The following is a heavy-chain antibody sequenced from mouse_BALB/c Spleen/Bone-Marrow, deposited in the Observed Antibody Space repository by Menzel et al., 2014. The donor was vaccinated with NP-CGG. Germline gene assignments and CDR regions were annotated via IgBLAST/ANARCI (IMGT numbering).Heavy chain of an antibody. Sequence: DVKLQESGAELVKPGASVKLSCTASGFNIKDTYMHWVKQRPEQGLEWIGRIDPANGNTKYDPKLQGKATVTADTSSNTAYLQLSSLTSEDTAAYYCVRSREYYFDYWGQGTTLTVSS. CDR3: VRSREYYFDY. CDR2: IDPANGNT. D-gene: IGHD1-1*01. CDR1: GFNIKDTY. V-gene: IGHV14-3*02. J-gene: IGHJ2*01.